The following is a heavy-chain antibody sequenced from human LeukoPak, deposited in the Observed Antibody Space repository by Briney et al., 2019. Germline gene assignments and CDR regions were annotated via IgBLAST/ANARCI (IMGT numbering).Heavy chain of an antibody. V-gene: IGHV3-48*04. CDR2: ISSGGSSV. CDR1: GFTFTTYW. J-gene: IGHJ4*02. Sequence: GGSLRLSCAASGFTFTTYWMYWVRQVSGKGLEWISYISSGGSSVSYADSVKGRFTISRDNAKNSLYLQMNSLRAEDTAVYYCAKDMGYDFWSGYYVDYWGQGTLVTVSS. D-gene: IGHD3-3*01. CDR3: AKDMGYDFWSGYYVDY.